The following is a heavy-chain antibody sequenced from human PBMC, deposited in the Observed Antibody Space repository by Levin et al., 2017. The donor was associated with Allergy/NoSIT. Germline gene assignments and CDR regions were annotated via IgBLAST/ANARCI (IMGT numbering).Heavy chain of an antibody. V-gene: IGHV3-7*01. Sequence: GESLKISCAVSGFTFSNYWMNWVRQAPGKGLEWVANIKQDGSEKYYVDSVKGRFTISRDNAKNSLYLQMNSLRAEDTAVYYCARDRSPTYWGQGTLVTVSS. CDR2: IKQDGSEK. D-gene: IGHD3-16*01. J-gene: IGHJ4*02. CDR1: GFTFSNYW. CDR3: ARDRSPTY.